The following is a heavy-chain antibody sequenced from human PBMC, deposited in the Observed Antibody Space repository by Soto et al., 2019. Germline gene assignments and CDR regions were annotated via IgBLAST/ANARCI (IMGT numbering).Heavy chain of an antibody. CDR1: GYTLTELS. CDR2: FDPEDGET. J-gene: IGHJ3*02. CDR3: AGSWDIVLVPAAMNAFDI. V-gene: IGHV1-24*01. D-gene: IGHD2-2*01. Sequence: ASVKVSCKVSGYTLTELSMHWVRQAPGKGLEWMGGFDPEDGETIYAQKFQGRVTMTEDTSTDTAYMELSSLRSEDTAVYYCAGSWDIVLVPAAMNAFDIWGQGTMVTVS.